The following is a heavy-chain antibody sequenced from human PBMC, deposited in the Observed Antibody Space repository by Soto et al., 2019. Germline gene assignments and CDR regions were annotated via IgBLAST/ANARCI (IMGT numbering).Heavy chain of an antibody. V-gene: IGHV3-23*01. J-gene: IGHJ6*02. Sequence: EVQLLESGGGLVQPGGSLRLSCAASGFSFKDYAMTWVRQAPGKGLEWVSAIRGSGGSTYYADSVRGRFTISRDNPKNTLDLQMDSLRAEDTAVYYCAKATEGHYYGSGSDAPTYSYYYCGMDVWGQGTAVSVSS. CDR3: AKATEGHYYGSGSDAPTYSYYYCGMDV. CDR2: IRGSGGST. D-gene: IGHD3-10*01. CDR1: GFSFKDYA.